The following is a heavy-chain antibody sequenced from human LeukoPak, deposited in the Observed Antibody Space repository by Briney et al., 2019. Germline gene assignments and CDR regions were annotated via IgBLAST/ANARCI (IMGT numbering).Heavy chain of an antibody. D-gene: IGHD2-2*01. J-gene: IGHJ4*02. CDR2: INHSGST. V-gene: IGHV4-34*01. Sequence: PSETLSLTCAVYGGSFSGYYWSWIRQPPGKGLEWIGEINHSGSTNYNPSLKSRVTISVDTSKNQFSLKLSSVTAADTAVYYCARGMVPELPKGSGYFDYWGQGTLVTVSS. CDR3: ARGMVPELPKGSGYFDY. CDR1: GGSFSGYY.